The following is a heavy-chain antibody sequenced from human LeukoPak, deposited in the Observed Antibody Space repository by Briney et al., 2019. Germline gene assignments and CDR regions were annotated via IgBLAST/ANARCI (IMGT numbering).Heavy chain of an antibody. V-gene: IGHV4-39*07. CDR2: INHSGST. J-gene: IGHJ6*03. Sequence: SETLSLTCSDYSGSISSSSYYWSWIRQPPGKGLEGIGEINHSGSTNYNPSLKSRVTISVDTSKNQFSLKLSSVTAADTAVYYCTRDQRSGYSGYDYYYYYYMDVWGKGTTVTVSS. D-gene: IGHD5-12*01. CDR1: SGSISSSSYY. CDR3: TRDQRSGYSGYDYYYYYYMDV.